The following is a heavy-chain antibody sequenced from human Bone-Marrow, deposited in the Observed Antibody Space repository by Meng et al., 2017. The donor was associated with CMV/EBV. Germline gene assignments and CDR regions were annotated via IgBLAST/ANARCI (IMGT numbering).Heavy chain of an antibody. CDR1: GYTFTSYG. Sequence: ASVKVSCKASGYTFTSYGISWVRQAPGQGLEWMGWISAYNGNTNYAQKFQGRVTMTTDTSTSTAYMELRSLRSDDTAVYYCARGAFLGYSGYDFDYWGQGTLVTVSS. V-gene: IGHV1-18*01. J-gene: IGHJ4*02. CDR2: ISAYNGNT. CDR3: ARGAFLGYSGYDFDY. D-gene: IGHD5-12*01.